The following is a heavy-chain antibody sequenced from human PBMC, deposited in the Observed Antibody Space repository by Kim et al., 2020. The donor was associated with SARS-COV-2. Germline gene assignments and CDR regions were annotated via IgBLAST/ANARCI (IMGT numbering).Heavy chain of an antibody. D-gene: IGHD1-26*01. J-gene: IGHJ4*02. CDR3: ARVGWELMYFDY. Sequence: YYNPSLKSRVTISVDRSKNQFSLKLSSVTAADTAVYYCARVGWELMYFDYWGQGTLVTVSS. V-gene: IGHV4-30-2*01.